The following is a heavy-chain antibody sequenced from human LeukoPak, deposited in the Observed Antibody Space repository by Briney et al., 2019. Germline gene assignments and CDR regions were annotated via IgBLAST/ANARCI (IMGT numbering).Heavy chain of an antibody. D-gene: IGHD3-10*01. J-gene: IGHJ5*02. V-gene: IGHV3-53*01. CDR2: IYTGGST. Sequence: GGSLRLSCAASGFTASSNYMSWVRQAPGKGLEWVSVIYTGGSTYYADSVKGRFTISRDNSKKTLYFQMNSLRTEDTAVYYCARKSYGSESNWFDPWGQGTLVTVSS. CDR1: GFTASSNY. CDR3: ARKSYGSESNWFDP.